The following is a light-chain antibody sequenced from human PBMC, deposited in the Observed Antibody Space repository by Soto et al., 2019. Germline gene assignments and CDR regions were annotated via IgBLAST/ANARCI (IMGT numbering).Light chain of an antibody. CDR1: SSNIGRNY. J-gene: IGLJ2*01. CDR2: RNN. Sequence: QSVLTQPSSASGTPGQRVTISCSGSSSNIGRNYVYWYQQLPGTAPKLLIYRNNQRPSGVPDRFSGSKSGTSASLAISGLRSEDDADYYCAAWDDSLVVFGGGTKLTVL. V-gene: IGLV1-47*01. CDR3: AAWDDSLVV.